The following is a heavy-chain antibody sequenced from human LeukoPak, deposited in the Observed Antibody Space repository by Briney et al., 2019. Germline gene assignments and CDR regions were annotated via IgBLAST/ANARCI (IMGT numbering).Heavy chain of an antibody. CDR1: GGSISSSSYY. CDR3: ARQGKLVAPLDY. D-gene: IGHD5-12*01. V-gene: IGHV4-39*01. CDR2: IYYSGST. J-gene: IGHJ4*02. Sequence: SETLSLTCTVSGGSISSSSYYWGWIRQPPGKGLEWIGRIYYSGSTYYNPSLKSRVTISVDTSKNQFSLKLSSVTAAGTAVYYCARQGKLVAPLDYWGQGTLVTVSS.